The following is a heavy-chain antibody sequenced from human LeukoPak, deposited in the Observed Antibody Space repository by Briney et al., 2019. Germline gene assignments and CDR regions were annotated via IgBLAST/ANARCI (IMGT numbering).Heavy chain of an antibody. D-gene: IGHD2-15*01. CDR1: GFTFSRFS. J-gene: IGHJ6*02. V-gene: IGHV3-21*01. Sequence: GGSLRLSCAASGFTFSRFSMKWVRQAPEEGLEWVTSITSSSSDKYYAESVKGRFTISRDNPKNSLYLQLNRVRAEDTAIYYCARVEGYCSSGSCYGLDVWGQGTTVSVSS. CDR2: ITSSSSDK. CDR3: ARVEGYCSSGSCYGLDV.